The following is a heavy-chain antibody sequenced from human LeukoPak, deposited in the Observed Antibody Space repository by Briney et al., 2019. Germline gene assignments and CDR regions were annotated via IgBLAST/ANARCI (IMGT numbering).Heavy chain of an antibody. Sequence: GGSLRLSCAASGFTFDDYAMHWVRQAPGKGLEWVSLISWDGGSTYYADSVKGRFTISRDNSKNSLYLRMNSLRAEDTALYYCAKGGGYDSYILGWPVDYWGQGTLVTVSS. V-gene: IGHV3-43D*04. D-gene: IGHD5-12*01. J-gene: IGHJ4*02. CDR3: AKGGGYDSYILGWPVDY. CDR1: GFTFDDYA. CDR2: ISWDGGST.